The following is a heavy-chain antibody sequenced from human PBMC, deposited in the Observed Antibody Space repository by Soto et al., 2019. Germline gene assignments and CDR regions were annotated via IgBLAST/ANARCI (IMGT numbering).Heavy chain of an antibody. CDR3: SRGGLAAAAIDT. CDR1: GFTFSSYG. CDR2: VWYDGSRQ. D-gene: IGHD2-2*02. J-gene: IGHJ4*02. V-gene: IGHV3-33*01. Sequence: QLKLVESGGGVVQPGRSLRLSCAASGFTFSSYGMHWVRQAPGKGLEWVAIVWYDGSRQYYTDSLKGRFTISRDNSKNMVYLQINSLRAEDTAVYYCSRGGLAAAAIDTWGQGTLVNVSS.